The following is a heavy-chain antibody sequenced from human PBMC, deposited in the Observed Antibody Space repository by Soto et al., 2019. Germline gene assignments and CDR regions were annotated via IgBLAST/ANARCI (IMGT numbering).Heavy chain of an antibody. CDR2: IYPGDSDT. Sequence: HGESLKISCKGSGYSFASYWIGWVRQMPGKGLEWMGIIYPGDSDTRYSPSFQGQVTISADKSISTAYLQWSSLKASDTAMYYCARPITMIVVDTDAFDIWGQGTMVTVSS. J-gene: IGHJ3*02. V-gene: IGHV5-51*01. D-gene: IGHD3-22*01. CDR1: GYSFASYW. CDR3: ARPITMIVVDTDAFDI.